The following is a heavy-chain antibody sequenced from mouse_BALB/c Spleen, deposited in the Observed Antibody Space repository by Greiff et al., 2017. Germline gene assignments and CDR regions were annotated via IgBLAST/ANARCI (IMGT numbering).Heavy chain of an antibody. Sequence: EVKLVESGGGLVQPGGSLKLSCAASGFTFSSYGMSWVRQTPDKRLELVATINSNGGSTYYPDSVKGRFTISRDNAKNTLYLQMSSLKSEDTAMYYCRSKSTTAYYAMDYWGQGTSVTVSS. CDR1: GFTFSSYG. V-gene: IGHV5-6-3*01. CDR3: RSKSTTAYYAMDY. CDR2: INSNGGST. D-gene: IGHD1-2*01. J-gene: IGHJ4*01.